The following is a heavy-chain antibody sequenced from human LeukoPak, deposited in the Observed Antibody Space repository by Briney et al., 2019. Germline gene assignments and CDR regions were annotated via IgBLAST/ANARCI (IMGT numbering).Heavy chain of an antibody. CDR3: ASGIAARNFDY. V-gene: IGHV1-69*05. CDR2: IIPIFGTA. CDR1: GGTFSSYA. Sequence: SVKVSCKASGGTFSSYAISWVRQAAGQGLEWMGGIIPIFGTANYAQKFQGRVTITTDESTSTAYMELSSLRSEDTAVYYCASGIAARNFDYWGQGTLVTVSS. D-gene: IGHD6-6*01. J-gene: IGHJ4*02.